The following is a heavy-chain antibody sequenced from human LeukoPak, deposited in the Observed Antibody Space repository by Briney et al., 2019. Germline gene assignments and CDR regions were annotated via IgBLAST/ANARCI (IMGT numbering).Heavy chain of an antibody. J-gene: IGHJ4*02. Sequence: HPGGSLRISCAASGFTVSSNYMSWVRQAPGKGLEWVSVIYSGGTTYYADSVKGRFTISRDNSKNTLYLQMNSLRAEDTAVYYCARTTTFAPHFDYWGQGTLVTVSS. CDR2: IYSGGTT. V-gene: IGHV3-66*01. CDR1: GFTVSSNY. D-gene: IGHD1-1*01. CDR3: ARTTTFAPHFDY.